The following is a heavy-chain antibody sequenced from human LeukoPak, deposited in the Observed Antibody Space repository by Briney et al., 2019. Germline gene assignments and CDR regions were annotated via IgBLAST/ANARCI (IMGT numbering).Heavy chain of an antibody. J-gene: IGHJ4*02. CDR1: GFTFSSYA. D-gene: IGHD3-3*01. CDR3: AKLDYDYWSGYFDQ. V-gene: IGHV3-23*01. Sequence: PGGSLRLSCAASGFTFSSYAMSWVRQAPGKGLEWVSAISGSGGGTYYADSVKGRFTISRDNSKNTMYLLMNSLSAEDTAVYYCAKLDYDYWSGYFDQWGQGALVTVSS. CDR2: ISGSGGGT.